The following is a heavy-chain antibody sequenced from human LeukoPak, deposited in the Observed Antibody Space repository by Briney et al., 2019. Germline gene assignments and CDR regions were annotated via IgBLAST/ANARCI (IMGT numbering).Heavy chain of an antibody. D-gene: IGHD4/OR15-4a*01. CDR2: INHSGST. CDR1: GGSFSGYY. CDR3: ARGSNYNSYYYYYYMDV. V-gene: IGHV4-34*01. Sequence: SETLSLTCAVYGGSFSGYYWSWIRQPPGKGLEWIGEINHSGSTNYNPSLKSRVTISVDTPKNQFSLKLSSVTAADTAVYYCARGSNYNSYYYYYYMDVWGKGTTVTVSS. J-gene: IGHJ6*03.